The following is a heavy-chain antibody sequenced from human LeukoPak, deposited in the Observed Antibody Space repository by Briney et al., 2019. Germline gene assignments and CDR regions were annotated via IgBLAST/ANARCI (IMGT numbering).Heavy chain of an antibody. CDR1: GFTFSNYA. CDR2: ISGSGGST. D-gene: IGHD3-10*01. CDR3: ATRNSVLYGSGYYFDY. V-gene: IGHV3-23*01. J-gene: IGHJ4*02. Sequence: PGGSLRLSCAASGFTFSNYAMSWVRQAPGKGLEWVSAISGSGGSTYYADSVKGRFTISRDNSKNTLYLQMNSLRAEDTAVYYCATRNSVLYGSGYYFDYWGQGTLVTVSS.